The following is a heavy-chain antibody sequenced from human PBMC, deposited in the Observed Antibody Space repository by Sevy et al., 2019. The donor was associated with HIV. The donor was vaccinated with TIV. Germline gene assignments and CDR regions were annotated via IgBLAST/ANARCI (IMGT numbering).Heavy chain of an antibody. Sequence: GGSLRLSCVASGFTFSDHYMEWVRQAPGKGLEWVGRTRNKADGYTTEYAASVKGRFTIPRDESKNSRYVQMNSLKTEDTAVYYCATHAGIAAAGRVFDYWGQGTLVTVSS. V-gene: IGHV3-72*01. CDR2: TRNKADGYTT. J-gene: IGHJ4*02. CDR3: ATHAGIAAAGRVFDY. CDR1: GFTFSDHY. D-gene: IGHD6-13*01.